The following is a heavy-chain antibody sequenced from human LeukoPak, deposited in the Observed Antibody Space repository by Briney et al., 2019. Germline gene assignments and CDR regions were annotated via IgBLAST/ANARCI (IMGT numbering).Heavy chain of an antibody. J-gene: IGHJ3*02. CDR1: GFTFSSYG. Sequence: GGSLRLSCAASGFTFSSYGMPWVRQAPGKGLEWVAVISYDGSNKYYADSVKGRFTISRDNSKNTLYLQMNSLRAEDTAVYYCAKFGITMVWGADAFDIWGQGTMVTVSS. CDR2: ISYDGSNK. D-gene: IGHD3-10*01. CDR3: AKFGITMVWGADAFDI. V-gene: IGHV3-30*18.